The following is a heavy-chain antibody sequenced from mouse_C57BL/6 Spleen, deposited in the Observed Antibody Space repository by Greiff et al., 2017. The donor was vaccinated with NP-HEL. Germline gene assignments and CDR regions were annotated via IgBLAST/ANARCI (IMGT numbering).Heavy chain of an antibody. Sequence: QVQLQQSGAELARPGASVKLSCKASGYTFTSYGISWVKQRTGQGLEWIGEIYPRSGNTYYNEKFKGKATLTADKSSSTAYMELRSLTSEDSAVYFCAREGTLTGTGPGDYWGQGTTLTVSS. CDR1: GYTFTSYG. J-gene: IGHJ2*01. CDR3: AREGTLTGTGPGDY. D-gene: IGHD4-1*01. CDR2: IYPRSGNT. V-gene: IGHV1-81*01.